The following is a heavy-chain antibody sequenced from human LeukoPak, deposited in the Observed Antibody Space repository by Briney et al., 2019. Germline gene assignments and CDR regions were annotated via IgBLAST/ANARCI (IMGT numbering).Heavy chain of an antibody. CDR1: GFTFSNYW. Sequence: GGSLRLSCAASGFTFSNYWLTWVRQAPGKGLEWVANIKQDGSEKYYVDSMKGRFTISRDNAKNSLYLQMNSLRAEDTAVYYCARVLPYYDSSGYPDYWGQGTLVTVSS. CDR2: IKQDGSEK. V-gene: IGHV3-7*04. D-gene: IGHD3-22*01. CDR3: ARVLPYYDSSGYPDY. J-gene: IGHJ4*02.